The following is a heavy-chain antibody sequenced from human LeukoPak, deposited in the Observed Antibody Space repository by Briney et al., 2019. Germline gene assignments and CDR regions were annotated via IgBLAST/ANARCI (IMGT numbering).Heavy chain of an antibody. Sequence: GGSLTLSCAASGFTFSSYSMHWARQAPGKGLEWVALMSNDGGNIQYAESVKGRFTISRDNSKNTLYLQMNSLRDEDTAVYFCARGGGSGAYLIESWGQGTLVTVSS. J-gene: IGHJ5*02. D-gene: IGHD3-3*01. CDR2: MSNDGGNI. V-gene: IGHV3-30*01. CDR3: ARGGGSGAYLIES. CDR1: GFTFSSYS.